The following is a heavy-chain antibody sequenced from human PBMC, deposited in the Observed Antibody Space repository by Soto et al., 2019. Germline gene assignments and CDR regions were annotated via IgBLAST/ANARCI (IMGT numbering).Heavy chain of an antibody. CDR3: VRRGFSSSWGYWYFDL. CDR2: MNPNSGNT. CDR1: GYTFTSYD. J-gene: IGHJ2*01. V-gene: IGHV1-8*01. Sequence: QVQLVQSGAEVKKPGASVKVSCKASGYTFTSYDINWVRQATGQGLEWMGWMNPNSGNTGYAQKFQGRVTMTSNTYISTAYMELSSLRAEDTAVYYCVRRGFSSSWGYWYFDLWGRGTLVTVSS. D-gene: IGHD6-13*01.